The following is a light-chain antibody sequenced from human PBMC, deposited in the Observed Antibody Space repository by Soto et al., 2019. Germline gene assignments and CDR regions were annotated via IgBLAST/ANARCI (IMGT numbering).Light chain of an antibody. V-gene: IGLV2-14*03. CDR2: SVS. J-gene: IGLJ1*01. CDR3: SSSTSSSTYL. CDR1: SSDVGAYIS. Sequence: QSALTQPASVSGSPGQSITISCTGTSSDVGAYISVSWYQQHPDKAPKLIIYSVSYRSSGISDRFSGSKSGNTASLTISGLHSEDEADYYCSSSTSSSTYLFGTGTKLTVL.